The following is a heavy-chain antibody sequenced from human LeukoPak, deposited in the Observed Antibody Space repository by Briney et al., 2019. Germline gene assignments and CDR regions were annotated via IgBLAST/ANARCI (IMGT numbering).Heavy chain of an antibody. D-gene: IGHD3-16*01. CDR2: IYYSGSA. CDR3: ARVSAGSVILDP. CDR1: GGSISSGAYY. J-gene: IGHJ5*02. V-gene: IGHV4-31*03. Sequence: SETLSLTCTVSGGSISSGAYYWSWIRQLPGKGLEWIGYIYYSGSAYYNPSLKSRVTISVDTSKNQFSLKLSSVSAADTAVFYCARVSAGSVILDPWGQGTLVTVPS.